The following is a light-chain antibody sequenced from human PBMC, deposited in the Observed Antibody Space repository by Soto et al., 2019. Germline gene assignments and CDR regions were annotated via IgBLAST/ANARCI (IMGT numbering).Light chain of an antibody. J-gene: IGLJ1*01. V-gene: IGLV2-23*02. CDR2: EVS. CDR3: CSYAGSSTIYV. Sequence: QSALTQPASVSGSPGQSITISCTGTSSDVGSYNLVSWYQQHPGKAPKLMIYEVSRRPSGVSNRFSGSKSGNTASLTISGLQAEDEADYYCCSYAGSSTIYVLGTGTKVTVL. CDR1: SSDVGSYNL.